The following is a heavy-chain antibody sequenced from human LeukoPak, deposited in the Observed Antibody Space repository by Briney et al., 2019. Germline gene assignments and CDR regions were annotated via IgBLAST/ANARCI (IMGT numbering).Heavy chain of an antibody. CDR1: GYTFTGYY. Sequence: ASVKVFCKASGYTFTGYYMHWVRQAPGRGLEWMGWINPNSGGTNHAQKFQGRVTMTRDTSISTAYMELSRLRSDDTAVYYCARDKRVAAAGFLFDYWGQGTLVTVSS. V-gene: IGHV1-2*02. D-gene: IGHD6-13*01. J-gene: IGHJ4*02. CDR3: ARDKRVAAAGFLFDY. CDR2: INPNSGGT.